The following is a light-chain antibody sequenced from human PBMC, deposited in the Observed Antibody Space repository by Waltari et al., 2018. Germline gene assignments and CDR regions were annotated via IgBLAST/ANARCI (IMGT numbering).Light chain of an antibody. V-gene: IGKV2-30*02. CDR3: MQGTQWA. CDR2: KVS. CDR1: QSLVHRDGNTY. J-gene: IGKJ1*01. Sequence: DFVMTQSPLSLSVTLGQPASISCRSSQSLVHRDGNTYWNWFQQRPGQSPRRLIYKVSNRDSGVPDRFSGSGSGTDFTLKISRVEAEDVGVYYCMQGTQWAFGQGTKVEIK.